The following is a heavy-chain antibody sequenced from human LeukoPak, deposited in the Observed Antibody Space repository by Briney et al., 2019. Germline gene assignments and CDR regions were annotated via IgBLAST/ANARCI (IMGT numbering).Heavy chain of an antibody. CDR2: IYYSGST. Sequence: SETLSLTCTVSGGSISSYYWSWIRQPPGKGLEWIGYIYYSGSTNYNPSLKSRVTISVDTSKNQFSLKLSSVTAADTAVYYCARLWYYYDSSGYYGEFDYWAREPWSPSPQ. CDR1: GGSISSYY. CDR3: ARLWYYYDSSGYYGEFDY. V-gene: IGHV4-59*01. J-gene: IGHJ4*02. D-gene: IGHD3-22*01.